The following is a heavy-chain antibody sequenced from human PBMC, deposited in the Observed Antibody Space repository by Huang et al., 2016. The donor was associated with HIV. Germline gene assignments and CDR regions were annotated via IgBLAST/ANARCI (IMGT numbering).Heavy chain of an antibody. V-gene: IGHV1-69*13. CDR1: GGTFSNYA. CDR2: IIPIFGTA. CDR3: ARDSPPNWYYDSSGYYAN. D-gene: IGHD3-22*01. Sequence: QVQLVQSGAEVKKPGSSVKVSCKASGGTFSNYAISWVRKAPGQGLEWMGGIIPIFGTANYAKKFQGRVTITADESTSTAYMELSSLRSEDTAVYYCARDSPPNWYYDSSGYYANWGQGTLVTVSS. J-gene: IGHJ4*02.